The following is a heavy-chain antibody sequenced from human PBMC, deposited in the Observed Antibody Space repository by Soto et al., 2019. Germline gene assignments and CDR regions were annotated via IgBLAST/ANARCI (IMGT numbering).Heavy chain of an antibody. J-gene: IGHJ3*02. Sequence: GGSLRLSCAASGFTFSSYWMSWVRQAPGKGLEWVANIKQDGSEKYYVDSVKGRFTISRDNAKNSLYLQMNSLRAEDTAVYYCARDSDGYCSSTSCYGGRAFDIWGQGAMVTVSS. CDR2: IKQDGSEK. D-gene: IGHD2-2*01. CDR1: GFTFSSYW. CDR3: ARDSDGYCSSTSCYGGRAFDI. V-gene: IGHV3-7*01.